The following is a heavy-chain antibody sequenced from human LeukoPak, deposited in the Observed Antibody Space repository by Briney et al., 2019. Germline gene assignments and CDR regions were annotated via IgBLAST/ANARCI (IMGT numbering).Heavy chain of an antibody. Sequence: KSGGSLRLSCAASGFTFSDYYMSWIRQAPGKGLEWVSYITSSSSTIYYADPVKGRFTISRDNAKNSLYLQMNSLRAEDTAVYYCARDGHYDILTGYFQDWGQGTLVTVSS. V-gene: IGHV3-11*01. CDR1: GFTFSDYY. J-gene: IGHJ1*01. CDR2: ITSSSSTI. D-gene: IGHD3-9*01. CDR3: ARDGHYDILTGYFQD.